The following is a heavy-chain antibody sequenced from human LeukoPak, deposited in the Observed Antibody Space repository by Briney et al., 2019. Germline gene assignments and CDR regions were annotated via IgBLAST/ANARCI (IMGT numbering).Heavy chain of an antibody. V-gene: IGHV1-24*01. Sequence: GASVKVSCKVSGDILTDLSMHWVRQAPGKGLEWMGGFDPDDGETIYAQRFQGRVTMTEDTSTDTAYMYLSSLRSEDTAVYYCATVRPKARSGSYFHYYDYMDVLGQGTTVTVSS. CDR3: ATVRPKARSGSYFHYYDYMDV. J-gene: IGHJ6*03. CDR1: GDILTDLS. D-gene: IGHD1-26*01. CDR2: FDPDDGET.